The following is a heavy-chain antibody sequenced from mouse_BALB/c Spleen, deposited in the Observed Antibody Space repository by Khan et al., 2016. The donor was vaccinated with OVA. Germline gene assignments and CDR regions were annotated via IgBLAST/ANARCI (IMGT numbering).Heavy chain of an antibody. CDR1: GYTFTDYN. V-gene: IGHV1-77*01. Sequence: VQLQQSGAELARPGASVKLSCKASGYTFTDYNINWMRQRTGQGLEWIGEIYPGSDNTYYNEKFKGKATLTADKSSSTAYMQLSSLTSEDAAVYFCAREWAAWFPNWGQGTLVTVSA. J-gene: IGHJ3*01. CDR3: AREWAAWFPN. CDR2: IYPGSDNT.